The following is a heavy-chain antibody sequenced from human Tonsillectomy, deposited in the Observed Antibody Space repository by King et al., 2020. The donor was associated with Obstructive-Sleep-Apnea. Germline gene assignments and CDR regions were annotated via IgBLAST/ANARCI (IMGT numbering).Heavy chain of an antibody. Sequence: VQLVESGAEVKKPGASVKVSCKASGYTFTSYDINWVRQATGRGLEWMACMNPNRGRTAYAKKLQGRITMTRSVSNRTAYMDLSRLQSEDTAVYYCARSKGPGAFDIWGKGTMVIVSS. J-gene: IGHJ3*02. CDR3: ARSKGPGAFDI. V-gene: IGHV1-8*01. CDR1: GYTFTSYD. CDR2: MNPNRGRT.